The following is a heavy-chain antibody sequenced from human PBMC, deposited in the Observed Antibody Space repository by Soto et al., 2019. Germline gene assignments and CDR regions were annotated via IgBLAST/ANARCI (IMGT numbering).Heavy chain of an antibody. J-gene: IGHJ4*02. CDR1: GGSISSTGHY. CDR3: ARLMGVVTVDY. CDR2: IYYAGSP. D-gene: IGHD2-21*02. V-gene: IGHV4-39*02. Sequence: QLQLQESGPGLVKPSETQSLTCSVSGGSISSTGHYWGWIRQPPGKGLEWIGNIYYAGSPYYNPSLKSRVTISVDTSKNHFSLALTSVTAADTAVYYCARLMGVVTVDYWGQGALVTVSS.